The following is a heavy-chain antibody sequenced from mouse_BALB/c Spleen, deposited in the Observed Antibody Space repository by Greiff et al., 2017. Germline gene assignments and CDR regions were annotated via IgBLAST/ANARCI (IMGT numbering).Heavy chain of an antibody. J-gene: IGHJ3*01. CDR3: ARSGLPGFAY. CDR1: GYTFTDYY. CDR2: IYPGSGNT. Sequence: VQLQQSGAELARPGASVKLSCKASGYTFTDYYINWVKQRTGQGLEWIGEIYPGSGNTYYNEKFKGKATLTSDKSSSTAYMELSSLTSEDSAVYYCARSGLPGFAYWGQGTLVTVSA. V-gene: IGHV1-77*01.